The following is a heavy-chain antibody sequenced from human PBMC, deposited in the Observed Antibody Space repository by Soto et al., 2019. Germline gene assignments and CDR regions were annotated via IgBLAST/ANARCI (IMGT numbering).Heavy chain of an antibody. CDR1: GGSISSGGYY. Sequence: SETLSLTCTVSGGSISSGGYYWSWIRQHPGKGLEWIGYIYYSGSTYYNPSLKSRVTISVDTSKNQFSLKLSSVTAADTAVYYCARSTLLRGGLGYWGQGTLVTVSS. CDR3: ARSTLLRGGLGY. V-gene: IGHV4-31*03. J-gene: IGHJ4*02. D-gene: IGHD2-15*01. CDR2: IYYSGST.